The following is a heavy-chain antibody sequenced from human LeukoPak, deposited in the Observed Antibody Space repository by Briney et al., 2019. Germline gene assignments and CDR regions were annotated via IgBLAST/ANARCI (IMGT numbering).Heavy chain of an antibody. J-gene: IGHJ3*02. D-gene: IGHD4-17*01. CDR2: MNPNSDNI. CDR1: GYTFTNYD. CDR3: AGDHRYGDYHDAFDI. V-gene: IGHV1-8*03. Sequence: ASVKVSCKASGYTFTNYDINWVRQATGQGLEWMGYMNPNSDNIEYAQKFQGRVTITADKSTNTAYMELSSLRSEDTAVFYCAGDHRYGDYHDAFDIWGHGAFVTVSS.